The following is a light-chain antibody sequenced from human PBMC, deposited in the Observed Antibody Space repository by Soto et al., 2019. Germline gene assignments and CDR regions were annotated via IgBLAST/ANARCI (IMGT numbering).Light chain of an antibody. CDR2: GAS. Sequence: EIVMTQSPATLSVSPGERATLSCRASKSISSKLAWYQQKPGQAPRLLIYGASTRATGIPVRFSGSGSGSACTLTITRLQSEDLAVYDCQEYNNCQPITFGGGTPVEIK. CDR1: KSISSK. J-gene: IGKJ4*01. CDR3: QEYNNCQPIT. V-gene: IGKV3-15*01.